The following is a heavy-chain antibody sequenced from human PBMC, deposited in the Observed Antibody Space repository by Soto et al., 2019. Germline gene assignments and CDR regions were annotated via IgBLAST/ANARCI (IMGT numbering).Heavy chain of an antibody. D-gene: IGHD3-22*01. Sequence: ASVKVSCKASGYTFTSYAMHWVRQAPGQRLEWMGWINAGNGNTKYSQKFRGRVTITRDTSASTAYMELSSPRSEDTAVYYCARDHDRSGYPFDYWGQGTLVTVSS. V-gene: IGHV1-3*01. CDR1: GYTFTSYA. CDR2: INAGNGNT. J-gene: IGHJ4*02. CDR3: ARDHDRSGYPFDY.